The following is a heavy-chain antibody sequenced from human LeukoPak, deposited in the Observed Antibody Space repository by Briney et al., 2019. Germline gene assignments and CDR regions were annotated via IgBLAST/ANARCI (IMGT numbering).Heavy chain of an antibody. D-gene: IGHD3-9*01. V-gene: IGHV3-23*01. Sequence: SGASLRLSCAASGFTFSNYAMSWVRQAPGKGLEWVSAILGSGGGTYYADSVKGRFTVSRDNSKSTLYLQMNSLRAEDTALYYCAKWGDYDVLTGYYVPDYWGQGTLVTVSS. CDR2: ILGSGGGT. CDR1: GFTFSNYA. CDR3: AKWGDYDVLTGYYVPDY. J-gene: IGHJ4*02.